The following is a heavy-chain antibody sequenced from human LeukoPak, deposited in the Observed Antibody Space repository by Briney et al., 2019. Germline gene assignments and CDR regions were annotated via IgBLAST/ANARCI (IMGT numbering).Heavy chain of an antibody. CDR1: GGSISSYH. CDR2: IYYSGST. J-gene: IGHJ4*02. Sequence: SETLSLTCTVSGGSISSYHWSWIRQPPGKGLEWIGYIYYSGSTNYNPSLKSRFTISVDTSKNHFSLKLSSVTAADTAVYYCARQRPYYYGSGSYYHDYWGQGTLVTVSS. CDR3: ARQRPYYYGSGSYYHDY. V-gene: IGHV4-59*08. D-gene: IGHD3-10*01.